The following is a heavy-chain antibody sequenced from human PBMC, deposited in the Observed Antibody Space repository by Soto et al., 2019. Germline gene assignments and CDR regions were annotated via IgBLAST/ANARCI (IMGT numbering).Heavy chain of an antibody. Sequence: ASVKVSCKASGGTFSSYAISWVRQAPGQGLEWMGWIIAYIGTTNYAQKLQGRVTMTTDTSTSTAYMELRSLRSEDTAVYYCARDPLNHMFDPWGQGTLVTVS. CDR1: GGTFSSYA. CDR2: IIAYIGTT. V-gene: IGHV1-18*01. J-gene: IGHJ5*02. CDR3: ARDPLNHMFDP.